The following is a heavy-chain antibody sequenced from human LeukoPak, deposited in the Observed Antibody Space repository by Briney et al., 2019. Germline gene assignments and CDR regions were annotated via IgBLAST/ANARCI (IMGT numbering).Heavy chain of an antibody. D-gene: IGHD3-16*02. CDR2: IIPIFGTA. J-gene: IGHJ4*02. Sequence: GASVKVSCTASGGTFSSYAISWVRQAPGQGLEWMGGIIPIFGTANYAQKFQGRVTITADESTSTAYMQLSSLRSEDTAVYYCARVHYDYVWGSYRGYFDYWGQGTLVTVSS. CDR3: ARVHYDYVWGSYRGYFDY. CDR1: GGTFSSYA. V-gene: IGHV1-69*01.